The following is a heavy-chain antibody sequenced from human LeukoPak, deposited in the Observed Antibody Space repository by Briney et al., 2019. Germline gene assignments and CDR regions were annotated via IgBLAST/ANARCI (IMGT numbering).Heavy chain of an antibody. Sequence: SETLSLTCAVYGGFFSDYYWTWIRQPPGKGLEWIGEINHSGSTIYNPSLKSRVSISVETSKNQFSLNLDSVTAADTAVYYCARGPSIRYYDGSGYYYFDYWGQGTLVTAST. CDR3: ARGPSIRYYDGSGYYYFDY. D-gene: IGHD3-22*01. V-gene: IGHV4-34*01. J-gene: IGHJ4*02. CDR1: GGFFSDYY. CDR2: INHSGST.